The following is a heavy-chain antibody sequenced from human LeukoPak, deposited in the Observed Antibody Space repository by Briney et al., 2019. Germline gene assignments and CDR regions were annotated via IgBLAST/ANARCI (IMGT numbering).Heavy chain of an antibody. CDR3: AGGPPQTPLLWFGESTNWFDP. CDR2: INPSGGST. V-gene: IGHV1-46*01. Sequence: ASVKVSCKASGYTFTSYYMHWVRQAPGQGLEWMGIINPSGGSTSYAQKFQGRVTMTRDTSTSTVYMELSSLRSEDTAVYYCAGGPPQTPLLWFGESTNWFDPWGQGTLVTVSS. CDR1: GYTFTSYY. D-gene: IGHD3-10*01. J-gene: IGHJ5*02.